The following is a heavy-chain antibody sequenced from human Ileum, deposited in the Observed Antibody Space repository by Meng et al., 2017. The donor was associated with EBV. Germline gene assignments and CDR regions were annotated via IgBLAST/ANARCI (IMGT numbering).Heavy chain of an antibody. CDR1: GGSFNDYY. V-gene: IGHV4-34*01. D-gene: IGHD4-23*01. Sequence: QQWGTRILKLSESLSLTCAVYGGSFNDYYWTWLRQPPGKGLEWIGEIDQSGYTKFNPSLSSRATISRDTSNNQFSLRLNAVTAADTALYYCARYGRCNGNSFYCFDPWGQGTLVTVSS. J-gene: IGHJ5*02. CDR3: ARYGRCNGNSFYCFDP. CDR2: IDQSGYT.